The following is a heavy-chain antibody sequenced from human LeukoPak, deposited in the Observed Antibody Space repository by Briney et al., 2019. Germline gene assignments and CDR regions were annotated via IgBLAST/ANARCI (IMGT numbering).Heavy chain of an antibody. J-gene: IGHJ4*02. V-gene: IGHV3-30*18. CDR1: GFTFSTYG. Sequence: GGSLRLSCAAPGFTFSTYGMHWVRQAPGKGLEWVAVISYDGSDKYYADSVKGRFTISRDNPKNTLYLQSNSLRAEDTAVYYCAKDAKAAPQIDXXXQGTLVTVSS. CDR2: ISYDGSDK. CDR3: AKDAKAAPQIDX. D-gene: IGHD6-25*01.